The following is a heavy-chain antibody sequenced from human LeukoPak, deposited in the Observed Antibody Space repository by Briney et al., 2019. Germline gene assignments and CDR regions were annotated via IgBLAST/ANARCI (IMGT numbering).Heavy chain of an antibody. V-gene: IGHV4-34*01. J-gene: IGHJ4*02. CDR3: ARGTRRGYLTLYYFDY. Sequence: PSETLSLTCAVYGGSFSGYYWSWIRQPPGKGLEWIGEINHSGSTNYNPSLKSRVTISVDTSKNQFSLKLSSVTAADTAVYYCARGTRRGYLTLYYFDYWGQGTLVTVSS. CDR1: GGSFSGYY. D-gene: IGHD5-12*01. CDR2: INHSGST.